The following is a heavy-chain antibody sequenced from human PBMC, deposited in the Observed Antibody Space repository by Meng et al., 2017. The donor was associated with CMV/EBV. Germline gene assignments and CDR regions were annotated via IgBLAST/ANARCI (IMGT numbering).Heavy chain of an antibody. Sequence: ARLQEPGPGLVNPSEPPPPTCPVSGGSISSYYWSWIRQPAGKGLEWIGLIYTSGSTNYNPSLKSRVTMSVDTSKNQFSLKLSSVTAADTAVYYCARDSSGWYPHFDYWGQGTLVTVSS. CDR2: IYTSGST. V-gene: IGHV4-4*07. J-gene: IGHJ4*02. D-gene: IGHD6-19*01. CDR1: GGSISSYY. CDR3: ARDSSGWYPHFDY.